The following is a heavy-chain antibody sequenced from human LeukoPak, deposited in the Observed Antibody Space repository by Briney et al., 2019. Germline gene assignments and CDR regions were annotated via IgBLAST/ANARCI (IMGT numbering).Heavy chain of an antibody. CDR1: GYTFTSYD. D-gene: IGHD3-22*01. Sequence: ASVKVSCKASGYTFTSYDINWVRQAPGQGLEWMGRINPNSGGTNYAQKFQGRVTMTRDTSISTAYMELSRLRSDDTAVYYRARDDVYDSSGYSLMYYFDYWGQGTLVTVSS. J-gene: IGHJ4*02. CDR2: INPNSGGT. CDR3: ARDDVYDSSGYSLMYYFDY. V-gene: IGHV1-2*06.